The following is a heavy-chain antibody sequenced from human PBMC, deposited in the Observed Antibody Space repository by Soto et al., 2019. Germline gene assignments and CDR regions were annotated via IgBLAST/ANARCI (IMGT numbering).Heavy chain of an antibody. J-gene: IGHJ4*02. Sequence: EVQLVESGGGLVKPGGSLRLSCAASGFTFSSYSMNWVRQAPGKGLEWVSSISSSSSYIYYADSVKGRFTISRDNAKNSLYRQMNSLRAEDTAVYYCARGGAVAGATDYWGQGTLVTVSS. D-gene: IGHD6-19*01. V-gene: IGHV3-21*01. CDR2: ISSSSSYI. CDR1: GFTFSSYS. CDR3: ARGGAVAGATDY.